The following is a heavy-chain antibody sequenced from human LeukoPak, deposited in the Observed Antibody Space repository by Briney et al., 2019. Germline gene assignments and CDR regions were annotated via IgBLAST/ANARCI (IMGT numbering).Heavy chain of an antibody. V-gene: IGHV4-59*08. Sequence: SETLSLTCTVSGGSISNYYWSWLRQPPGKGLEWIGYIYYSGTTNYNPSLRSRVTISLDTSKSQFSLRLNSVTAADTAVYYCARNPEQQLDYWGQGTLVTVSS. J-gene: IGHJ4*02. CDR3: ARNPEQQLDY. CDR2: IYYSGTT. D-gene: IGHD6-13*01. CDR1: GGSISNYY.